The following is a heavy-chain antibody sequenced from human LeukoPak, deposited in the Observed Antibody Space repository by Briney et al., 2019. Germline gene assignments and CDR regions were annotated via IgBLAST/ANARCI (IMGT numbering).Heavy chain of an antibody. V-gene: IGHV3-23*01. D-gene: IGHD4-11*01. CDR1: RFTFSSST. J-gene: IGHJ4*02. CDR3: AITGVRDFDS. CDR2: ITSTGGGST. Sequence: GRSLRLPCAASRFTFSSSTITWVRQAPAQGLDWVSSITSTGGGSTYYADSVKGRFTISRDNSKNTLYLQMHSLRAEDTAVYYCAITGVRDFDSWGQGTLVTVSS.